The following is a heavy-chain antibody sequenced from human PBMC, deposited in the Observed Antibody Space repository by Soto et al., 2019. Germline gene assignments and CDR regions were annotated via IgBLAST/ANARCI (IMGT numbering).Heavy chain of an antibody. J-gene: IGHJ3*01. CDR1: GFSLTTNGVV. D-gene: IGHD4-4*01. V-gene: IGHV2-5*02. Sequence: QITLKESGPTLVKPTQTLTLTCTFSGFSLTTNGVVVGWIRQPPGKALEWLALVYWDDDKRFSPSLKNRLTITKDTSKNEVLLTMTNMDPVYTGTYYCAHKPTVANHGGPVRDAFDVCGQGTMVTVSS. CDR3: AHKPTVANHGGPVRDAFDV. CDR2: VYWDDDK.